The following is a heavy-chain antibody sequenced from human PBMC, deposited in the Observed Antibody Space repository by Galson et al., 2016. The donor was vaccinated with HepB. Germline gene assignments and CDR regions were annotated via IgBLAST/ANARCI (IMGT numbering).Heavy chain of an antibody. CDR2: IRGDGTYR. J-gene: IGHJ4*02. CDR1: GIRITDYW. CDR3: AWSDYVDY. V-gene: IGHV3-74*01. Sequence: SLRLSCAAPGIRITDYWMHWVRQAPGKGLEWVSRIRGDGTYRSYADSVEGRFTITRDNAKNLVYLHMNSLRAEDTAVYDCAWSDYVDYWGQGTLVTVSS.